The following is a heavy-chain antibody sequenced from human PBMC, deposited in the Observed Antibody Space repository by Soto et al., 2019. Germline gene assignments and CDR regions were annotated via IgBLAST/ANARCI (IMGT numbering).Heavy chain of an antibody. J-gene: IGHJ4*02. CDR3: ARQTGTTDFDY. CDR2: IYYSGST. V-gene: IGHV4-59*08. D-gene: IGHD1-7*01. CDR1: GGSISSYY. Sequence: SENLSLTCTVSGGSISSYYWSWIRQPPGKGLEWIGYIYYSGSTNYNPSLKSRVTISVDTSKNQFSLKLSSVTAADTAVYYCARQTGTTDFDYWGQGTLVTVSS.